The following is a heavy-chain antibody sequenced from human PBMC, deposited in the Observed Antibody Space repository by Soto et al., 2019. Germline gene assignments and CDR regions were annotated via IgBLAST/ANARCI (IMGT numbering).Heavy chain of an antibody. CDR3: ARADTAMVAYYYGMDV. V-gene: IGHV6-1*01. CDR1: GDSVASNSAA. CDR2: TYYRSKWYN. J-gene: IGHJ6*02. D-gene: IGHD5-18*01. Sequence: PSQTLSITCAISGDSVASNSAAWNWIRQSPSRGLEWLGRTYYRSKWYNDYAVSVKSRITINPDTSKNQFSLQLNSVTPEDTAVYYCARADTAMVAYYYGMDVWGQGTTVTVSS.